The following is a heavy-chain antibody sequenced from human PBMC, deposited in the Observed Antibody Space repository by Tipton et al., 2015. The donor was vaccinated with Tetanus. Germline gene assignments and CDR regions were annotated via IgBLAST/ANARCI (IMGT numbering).Heavy chain of an antibody. CDR3: ARYTQPRVGSNWYYFDY. J-gene: IGHJ4*02. V-gene: IGHV4-34*01. D-gene: IGHD4-11*01. Sequence: TLSPTCGVTGGTFAGHYWHWIRQSPGKGLEWIGEINHSGSTNYSPPLKGRVTISRDTSRGQFSLKLKSVTAADTAVYYCARYTQPRVGSNWYYFDYWGQGTLVTVSS. CDR2: INHSGST. CDR1: GGTFAGHY.